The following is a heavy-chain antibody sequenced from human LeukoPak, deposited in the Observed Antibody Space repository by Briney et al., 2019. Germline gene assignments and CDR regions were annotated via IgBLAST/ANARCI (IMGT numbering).Heavy chain of an antibody. Sequence: GGSLRPSCAASGLTFSSYAMSWDRQAPGKVLEWVSAISGSGGSTYYADSVKGRFTISRDNSKNTLYLQLNSLRAEDTAVYYCAKDLVRRTWFDPWGQGTLVTVSS. CDR2: ISGSGGST. CDR3: AKDLVRRTWFDP. D-gene: IGHD3-16*01. CDR1: GLTFSSYA. J-gene: IGHJ5*02. V-gene: IGHV3-23*01.